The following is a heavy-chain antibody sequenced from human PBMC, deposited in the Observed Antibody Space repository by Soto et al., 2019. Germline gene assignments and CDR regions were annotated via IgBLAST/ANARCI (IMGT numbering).Heavy chain of an antibody. J-gene: IGHJ4*02. CDR2: INHSGST. CDR1: GGSFSGYY. V-gene: IGHV4-34*01. Sequence: SETLSLTCAVYGGSFSGYYWGWIRQPPGKGLEWIGEINHSGSTNYNPSLKSRVTISVDTSKNQFSLKLRSVTAAETAVYYCAVRAFISGWYSFFDYWGQGTLVSVSS. CDR3: AVRAFISGWYSFFDY. D-gene: IGHD6-19*01.